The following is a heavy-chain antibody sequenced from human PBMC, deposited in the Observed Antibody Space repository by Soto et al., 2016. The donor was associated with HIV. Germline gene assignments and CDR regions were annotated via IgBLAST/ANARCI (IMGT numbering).Heavy chain of an antibody. CDR3: TRDFSNSWYEY. Sequence: EVQLVESGGDLVQPGGSLRLSCAASGFPFSGYWMHWVRQAPGKGLVWVSRINTDGSSTEYADSVKGRFTISRENAKNTVYLQMNSLQAEDTAVYYCTRDFSNSWYEYWGQGTLVTVSS. D-gene: IGHD6-13*01. V-gene: IGHV3-74*03. J-gene: IGHJ4*02. CDR1: GFPFSGYW. CDR2: INTDGSST.